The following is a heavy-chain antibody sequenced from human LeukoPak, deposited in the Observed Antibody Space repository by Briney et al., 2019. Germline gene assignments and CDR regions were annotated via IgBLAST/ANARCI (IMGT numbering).Heavy chain of an antibody. CDR3: ARSYYDFWSAHYFDY. D-gene: IGHD3-3*01. CDR1: GYTFTGYY. CDR2: INPNSGGT. Sequence: ASAKVSCKASGYTFTGYYMHWVRQAPGQGLEWMGWINPNSGGTNYAQKFQGRVTMTRDTSISTAYMELSRLRSDDTAVYYCARSYYDFWSAHYFDYWGQGTLVTVSS. V-gene: IGHV1-2*02. J-gene: IGHJ4*02.